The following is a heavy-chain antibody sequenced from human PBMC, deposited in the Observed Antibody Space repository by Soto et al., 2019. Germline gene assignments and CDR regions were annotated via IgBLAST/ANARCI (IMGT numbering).Heavy chain of an antibody. CDR1: GFTFSSYG. CDR2: IWYDGSNK. CDR3: ARDSGAPLVVFGSVDP. Sequence: QVQLVESGGGVVQPGRSLRLSCAASGFTFSSYGMHWVRQAPGKGLEWVAVIWYDGSNKYYADSVKGRFTISRDNSKNTLYLQMNSLRAEDTAVYYCARDSGAPLVVFGSVDPWGQGTLVTVSS. D-gene: IGHD6-13*01. V-gene: IGHV3-33*01. J-gene: IGHJ5*02.